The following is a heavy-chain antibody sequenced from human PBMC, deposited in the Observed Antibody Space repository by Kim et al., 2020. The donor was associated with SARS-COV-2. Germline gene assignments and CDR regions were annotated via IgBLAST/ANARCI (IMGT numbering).Heavy chain of an antibody. CDR3: ARDLAAYYYDGTGYYYPKEYDY. CDR1: GFTFSSYS. Sequence: GGSLRLSCAASGFTFSSYSMNWVRQAPGKGLEWVSSISSSSSYIYYADSVKGRFTISRDNPKNSLYLQMNSLRAEDTAVYYCARDLAAYYYDGTGYYYPKEYDYWGQGTLVTVSS. V-gene: IGHV3-21*01. CDR2: ISSSSSYI. J-gene: IGHJ4*02. D-gene: IGHD3-22*01.